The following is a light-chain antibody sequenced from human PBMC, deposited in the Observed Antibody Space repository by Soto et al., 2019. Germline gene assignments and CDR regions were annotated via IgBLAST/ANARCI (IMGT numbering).Light chain of an antibody. CDR2: KAS. CDR3: QQYNSYPT. CDR1: QGISSW. Sequence: DIQMTQSPSTLSASVGDRVTITCRASQGISSWLAWYQQKPGKAPKLLIYKASSLESGVPSRFSGSGSGTEFTLTISSLQPDAFATYYCQQYNSYPTFGGGTKVDIK. V-gene: IGKV1-5*03. J-gene: IGKJ4*01.